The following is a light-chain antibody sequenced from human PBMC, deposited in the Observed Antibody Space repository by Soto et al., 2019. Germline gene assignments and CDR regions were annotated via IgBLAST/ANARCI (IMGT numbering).Light chain of an antibody. CDR1: PSIGTY. Sequence: DIQMTQSPSSLSASVGDRVTITCRASPSIGTYLNWYQHQLGKAPKLLIYAASSLQGGVPSRFTGSGSGTDFTLTSNRLQPEDFATYFCQQSYSIPSTFGQGTRLEIK. CDR3: QQSYSIPST. CDR2: AAS. J-gene: IGKJ5*01. V-gene: IGKV1-39*01.